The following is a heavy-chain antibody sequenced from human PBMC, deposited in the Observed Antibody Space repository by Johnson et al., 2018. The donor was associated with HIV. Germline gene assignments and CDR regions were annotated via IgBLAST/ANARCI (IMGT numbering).Heavy chain of an antibody. D-gene: IGHD1-26*01. V-gene: IGHV3-64*01. CDR1: GFTFSSYA. CDR3: ARGWELLTPAFDI. J-gene: IGHJ3*02. Sequence: VQLVESGGGLVQPGRSLRLSCAASGFTFSSYAMHWVRQAPGKGLEYVSAISSNGGSTYYANSVKGRFTISRDNSKNTLYLQMGSLRAEDMAVYYCARGWELLTPAFDIWGQGTMVTVSS. CDR2: ISSNGGST.